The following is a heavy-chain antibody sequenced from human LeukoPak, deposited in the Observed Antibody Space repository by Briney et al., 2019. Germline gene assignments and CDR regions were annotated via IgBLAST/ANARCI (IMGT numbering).Heavy chain of an antibody. CDR1: GLTLNNDV. V-gene: IGHV3-30*04. CDR2: ISYDGNNQ. CDR3: ATWGGGSTFDY. D-gene: IGHD7-27*01. J-gene: IGHJ4*02. Sequence: GGSLRLSCAASGLTLNNDVIHWVRQAPGKGLEWVAVISYDGNNQYYADSVKGRFSISRDNSENTIYLQMSSLRIADTAVYYCATWGGGSTFDYWGQGTLVSVSS.